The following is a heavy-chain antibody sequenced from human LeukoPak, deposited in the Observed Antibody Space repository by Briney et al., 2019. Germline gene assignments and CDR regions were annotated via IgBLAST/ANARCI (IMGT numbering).Heavy chain of an antibody. CDR2: ITSTSDDM. V-gene: IGHV3-21*06. D-gene: IGHD2-21*02. J-gene: IGHJ4*02. Sequence: GGSLRLPCAASGFTFRGYSMNWVRQFPGKGLEWVSFITSTSDDMLYADSVKGRFTISRDNAKNTLYLQMNSLRAEDTAVYFCARTAGHYFDYWGQGSLLTVSS. CDR1: GFTFRGYS. CDR3: ARTAGHYFDY.